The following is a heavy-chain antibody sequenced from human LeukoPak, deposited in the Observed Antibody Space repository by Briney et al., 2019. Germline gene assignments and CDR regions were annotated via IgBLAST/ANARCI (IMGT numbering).Heavy chain of an antibody. J-gene: IGHJ6*03. D-gene: IGHD1-26*01. Sequence: GGSLRLSCAASGFTFSSYNMNWVRQAPGKGLEWVSSITSGSSYRFYADSVKGRFTISRDNAKNSLYLQMNSLRAEDTAVYYCARDPYSGSYGDYYYYFMDVWGKGTTVTISS. CDR3: ARDPYSGSYGDYYYYFMDV. V-gene: IGHV3-21*01. CDR1: GFTFSSYN. CDR2: ITSGSSYR.